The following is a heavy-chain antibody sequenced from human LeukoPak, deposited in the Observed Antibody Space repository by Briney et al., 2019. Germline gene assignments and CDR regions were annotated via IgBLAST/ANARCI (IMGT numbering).Heavy chain of an antibody. V-gene: IGHV3-66*02. J-gene: IGHJ4*02. CDR3: ARGGSSSSFFDY. CDR1: GFTVSSNY. Sequence: GGSLRLSCAASGFTVSSNYMSWVRQAPGKGLEWVSVIYSGGSTYYADSVKGRFTISRDNSKNTLYLQINSLRAEDTAVYYCARGGSSSSFFDYWGQGTLVTVSS. D-gene: IGHD6-13*01. CDR2: IYSGGST.